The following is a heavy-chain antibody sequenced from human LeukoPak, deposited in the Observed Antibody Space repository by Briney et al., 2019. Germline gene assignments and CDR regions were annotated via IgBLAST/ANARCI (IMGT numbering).Heavy chain of an antibody. CDR2: MNPNSGNT. V-gene: IGHV1-8*01. D-gene: IGHD6-19*01. CDR3: ARGLLAVAGVDAFDI. CDR1: GYTFTSYD. Sequence: ASVKVSCKASGYTFTSYDINWGRQATGQGLEWMGWMNPNSGNTGYAQKFQGRVTMTRNTSISTAYMELSSLRSEDTAVYYCARGLLAVAGVDAFDIWGQGTMVTVSS. J-gene: IGHJ3*02.